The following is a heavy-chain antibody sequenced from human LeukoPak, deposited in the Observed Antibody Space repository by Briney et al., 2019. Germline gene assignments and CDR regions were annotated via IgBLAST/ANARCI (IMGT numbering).Heavy chain of an antibody. J-gene: IGHJ4*02. CDR3: ARNDYGDYGVVDY. V-gene: IGHV4-59*08. Sequence: SETLSLTCTVSGGSISSYYWSWIRQPPGKGLEWIGYIYYSGSTNYNPSLKSRVTISVDTSKNQFSLKLSSVTAADTAVYYCARNDYGDYGVVDYWGQGTLVTVSS. D-gene: IGHD4-17*01. CDR2: IYYSGST. CDR1: GGSISSYY.